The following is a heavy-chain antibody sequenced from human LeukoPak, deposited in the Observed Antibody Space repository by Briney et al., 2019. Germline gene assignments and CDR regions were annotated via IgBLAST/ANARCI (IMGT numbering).Heavy chain of an antibody. CDR1: GFTFSSYA. CDR3: ARGTRGFDY. J-gene: IGHJ4*02. Sequence: GGSLRLSCAASGFTFSSYAMHGVRQAPGKGLEYVSAISSNGGSTYCANSVKGRFTISRDNSKNTLYLQMGSLRAEDMAVYYCARGTRGFDYWGQGTLVTVSS. V-gene: IGHV3-64*01. D-gene: IGHD3-10*01. CDR2: ISSNGGST.